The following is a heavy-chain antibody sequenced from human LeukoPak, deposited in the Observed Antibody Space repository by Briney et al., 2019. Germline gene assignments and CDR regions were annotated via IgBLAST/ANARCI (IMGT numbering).Heavy chain of an antibody. Sequence: VGSLRLSCAASGFTVSSNYTSWVRRAPGKGLEWVSLIYSGGVTYYADSVKGRFTISRDNSKNTLYLQMNSLRAEDTVVYYYARAGGGDKQQLVWYFDLWGRGTLVTVSS. J-gene: IGHJ2*01. CDR2: IYSGGVT. V-gene: IGHV3-53*01. D-gene: IGHD6-13*01. CDR1: GFTVSSNY. CDR3: ARAGGGDKQQLVWYFDL.